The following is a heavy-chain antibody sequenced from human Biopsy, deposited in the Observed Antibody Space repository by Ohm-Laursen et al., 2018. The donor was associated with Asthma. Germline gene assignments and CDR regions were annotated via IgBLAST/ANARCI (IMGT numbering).Heavy chain of an antibody. CDR3: ARAVDYSHYYGIDV. Sequence: ASVKVSCNASCYTFNSAGITWVRQAPGQGLEWMGWNSVYNGNTKVAQKLQDRVTMITDTSTSTAYMELRSLRSDDTAVYFCARAVDYSHYYGIDVWGQGTTVTVS. D-gene: IGHD3-10*01. J-gene: IGHJ6*02. V-gene: IGHV1-18*01. CDR2: NSVYNGNT. CDR1: CYTFNSAG.